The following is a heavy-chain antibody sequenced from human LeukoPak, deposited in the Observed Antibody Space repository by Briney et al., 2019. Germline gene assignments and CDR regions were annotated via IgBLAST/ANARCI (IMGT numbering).Heavy chain of an antibody. V-gene: IGHV3-64D*06. CDR1: GFTFSSYA. J-gene: IGHJ4*02. CDR3: VKDGPSSGWTYFDY. CDR2: ISSNGGST. D-gene: IGHD6-19*01. Sequence: PGGSLKLSCSASGFTFSSYAMHWVRQAPGKGLEYVSAISSNGGSTYYADSVKGRFTISRDNSKNTLYLQMSSLRAGDTAVYYCVKDGPSSGWTYFDYWGQGTLVTVSS.